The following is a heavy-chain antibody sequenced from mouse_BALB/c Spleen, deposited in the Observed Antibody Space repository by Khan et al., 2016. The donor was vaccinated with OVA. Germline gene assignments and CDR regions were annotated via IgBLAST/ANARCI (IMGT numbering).Heavy chain of an antibody. D-gene: IGHD2-14*01. CDR3: ARSRYDFSAY. J-gene: IGHJ3*01. CDR2: IYPGDGNT. Sequence: QMQLQQSGAELVRPWSSMKISCKASGYAFSNYWMNWVKLGPGQGLEWIGQIYPGDGNTNYNGKFKDKATLTADKSSSTAYMQLSCLTSEDCAVYFSARSRYDFSAYWGQGTLGTVSA. V-gene: IGHV1-80*01. CDR1: GYAFSNYW.